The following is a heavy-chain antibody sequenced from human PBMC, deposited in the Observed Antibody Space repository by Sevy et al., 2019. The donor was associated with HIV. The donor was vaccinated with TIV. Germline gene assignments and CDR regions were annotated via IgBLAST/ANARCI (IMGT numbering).Heavy chain of an antibody. Sequence: GESLKISCKGFGYKFTRYWIGWVRQMPGKGLEWMGIIYPGDSDTRYSPSFQGQVTISADKSISTAYLQWSSLKASDTAIYYCARVDLPPGIAAAGSYYGMDVWGQRTTVTVSS. CDR1: GYKFTRYW. D-gene: IGHD6-13*01. CDR2: IYPGDSDT. J-gene: IGHJ6*02. CDR3: ARVDLPPGIAAAGSYYGMDV. V-gene: IGHV5-51*01.